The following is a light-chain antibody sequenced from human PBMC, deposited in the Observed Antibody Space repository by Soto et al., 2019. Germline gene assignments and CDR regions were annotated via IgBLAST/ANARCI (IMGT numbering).Light chain of an antibody. CDR1: QSVLYSSNNKNY. CDR2: WAS. CDR3: QQYYSTPRT. V-gene: IGKV4-1*01. J-gene: IGKJ3*01. Sequence: DIVMTQSPDSLAVSLGERATINCKSSQSVLYSSNNKNYLAWYQQKPGQPPKLLIYWASTRESGVPDRFSGSGSGTDFTLTISSLQAEDGAFYYCQQYYSTPRTFGPGTKVDIK.